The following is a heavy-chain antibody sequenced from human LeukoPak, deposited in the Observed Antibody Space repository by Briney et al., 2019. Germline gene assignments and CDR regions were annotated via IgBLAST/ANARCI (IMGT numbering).Heavy chain of an antibody. J-gene: IGHJ4*02. Sequence: SVKVSCKASGYTFTGYYMHWVRQAPGQGLEWMGRINPNSGGTNYAQKFQGRVTMTRDTSISTAYMELSRLRSDDTAVYYCARDFLGYCSGGSCYPLDYWGQGTLVTVSS. D-gene: IGHD2-15*01. V-gene: IGHV1-2*06. CDR3: ARDFLGYCSGGSCYPLDY. CDR2: INPNSGGT. CDR1: GYTFTGYY.